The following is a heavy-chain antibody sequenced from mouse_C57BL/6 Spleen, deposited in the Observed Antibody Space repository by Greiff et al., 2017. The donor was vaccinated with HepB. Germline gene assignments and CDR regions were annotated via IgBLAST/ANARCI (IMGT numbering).Heavy chain of an antibody. J-gene: IGHJ3*01. CDR2: IHPNSGST. D-gene: IGHD1-1*01. CDR3: AGEDDRSCYEIAY. V-gene: IGHV1-64*01. CDR1: GYTFPSYW. Sequence: QVQLQQSGDELVKPGASVKLSCKASGYTFPSYWTHWVKQRPGQGLEWIGMIHPNSGSTNYNEKFKSKATLTVDKSSSAAYMQLSSLTSEDSAVYYCAGEDDRSCYEIAYWGQGAPVTVSA.